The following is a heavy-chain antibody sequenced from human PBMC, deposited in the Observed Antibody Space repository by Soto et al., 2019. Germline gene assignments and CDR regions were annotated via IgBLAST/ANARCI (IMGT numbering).Heavy chain of an antibody. J-gene: IGHJ6*02. CDR2: MYNTGST. V-gene: IGHV4-59*01. CDR1: GGSISGFY. CDR3: ARDLWGYCGTDCYPLDV. Sequence: LETLCVTCTVSGGSISGFYWSWIRQPPGKGLEWIGYMYNTGSTVYNPSFKSRVTISVDTSKNQFSLKLNSVTAADTAVYYCARDLWGYCGTDCYPLDVWGQGTTVTVSS. D-gene: IGHD2-21*02.